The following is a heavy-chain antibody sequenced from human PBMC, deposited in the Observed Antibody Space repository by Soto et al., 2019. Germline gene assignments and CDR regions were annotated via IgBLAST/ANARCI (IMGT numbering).Heavy chain of an antibody. CDR1: GFSLSTSGVG. D-gene: IGHD1-26*01. Sequence: QITLKESGPTLVKPTQTLTLTCTFSGFSLSTSGVGVGWIRQPPGKALEWLALIYWDDDKRYSPSLKSRLTITKDTSKNQVVLTMTNMDPVDTATYYCAHKLGGSYTKNENWFDPWGQGTLVTVSS. J-gene: IGHJ5*02. CDR2: IYWDDDK. V-gene: IGHV2-5*02. CDR3: AHKLGGSYTKNENWFDP.